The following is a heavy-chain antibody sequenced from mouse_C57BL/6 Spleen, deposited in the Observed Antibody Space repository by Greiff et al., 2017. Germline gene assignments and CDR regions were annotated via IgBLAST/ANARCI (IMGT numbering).Heavy chain of an antibody. CDR3: ARERGYGSSWYFDV. J-gene: IGHJ1*03. D-gene: IGHD1-1*01. Sequence: QVQLQQSGPELVKPGASVKISCKASGYAFSSSWMNWVKQRPGKGLEWIGRIYPGDGDTNYNGKFKGKATLNADKSSSTAYMQRSSLTSEDSAVYFCARERGYGSSWYFDVWGTGTTVTVSS. CDR1: GYAFSSSW. CDR2: IYPGDGDT. V-gene: IGHV1-82*01.